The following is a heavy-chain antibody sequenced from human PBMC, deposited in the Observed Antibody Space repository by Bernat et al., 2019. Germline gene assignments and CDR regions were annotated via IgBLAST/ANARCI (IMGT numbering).Heavy chain of an antibody. V-gene: IGHV3-53*01. J-gene: IGHJ4*02. CDR3: ARFISGTTGYVDY. CDR1: GFTVSSNY. CDR2: IYSGGST. D-gene: IGHD1-20*01. Sequence: EVQLVESGGGLIQPGGSLRLSCAASGFTVSSNYMSWVRQAPGKGLEWASVIYSGGSTYYADCVKGRFTISRDNSKNTLYLQMNSLRAEDTAVYYCARFISGTTGYVDYWGQGTLVTVSS.